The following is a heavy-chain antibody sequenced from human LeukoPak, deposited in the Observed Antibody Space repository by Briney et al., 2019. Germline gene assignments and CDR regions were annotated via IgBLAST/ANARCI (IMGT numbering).Heavy chain of an antibody. D-gene: IGHD4-17*01. CDR1: GYTFTSHG. CDR3: ARAPYGDYLGAFDI. Sequence: ASVKVSCKASGYTFTSHGISWERQAPGQGLEWMGWISAYNGNTNYAQKLQGRVTMTTDTSTSTAYMEMRSLRSDDTAVYYCARAPYGDYLGAFDIWGQGTMVTVSS. J-gene: IGHJ3*02. CDR2: ISAYNGNT. V-gene: IGHV1-18*01.